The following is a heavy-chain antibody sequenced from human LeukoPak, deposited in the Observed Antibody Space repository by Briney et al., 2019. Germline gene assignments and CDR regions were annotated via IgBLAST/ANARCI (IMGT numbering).Heavy chain of an antibody. CDR3: AKAVSRGYCSGGSCYSEYFRH. Sequence: GGSLRLSCAASGFTFSSYAMNWVRLSPGKGLEWVSAISSGASTYYADSVKGRFTISRDNSKNALYLQMSSLRAEDTAIYFCAKAVSRGYCSGGSCYSEYFRHWGQGTLVTVSS. J-gene: IGHJ1*01. CDR1: GFTFSSYA. V-gene: IGHV3-23*01. D-gene: IGHD2-15*01. CDR2: ISSGAST.